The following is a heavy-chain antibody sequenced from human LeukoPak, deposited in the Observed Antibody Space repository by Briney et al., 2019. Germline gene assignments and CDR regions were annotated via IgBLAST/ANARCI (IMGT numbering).Heavy chain of an antibody. CDR3: ARMNYYYGSGSYHNWFDP. CDR1: GGSFSGYY. J-gene: IGHJ5*02. D-gene: IGHD3-10*01. Sequence: SETLSLTCAVYGGSFSGYYWSWIRQPPGKGLEWIGETNHGGSTNYNPSLKSRVTISVDTSKNQFSLKLSSVTAADTAVYYCARMNYYYGSGSYHNWFDPWGQGTLVTVSS. V-gene: IGHV4-34*01. CDR2: TNHGGST.